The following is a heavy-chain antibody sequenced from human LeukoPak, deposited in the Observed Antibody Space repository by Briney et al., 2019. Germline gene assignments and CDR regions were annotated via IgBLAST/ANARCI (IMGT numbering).Heavy chain of an antibody. Sequence: SVKVSCKASGDTFSSYAISWVRQAPGQGLEWMGRIIPIFGIANYAQKFQGRVTITADKSTSTAYMELSSLRSEDTAVYYCARDPHGSGWYIDDAFDIWGQGTMVTVSS. D-gene: IGHD6-19*01. J-gene: IGHJ3*02. CDR3: ARDPHGSGWYIDDAFDI. CDR1: GDTFSSYA. V-gene: IGHV1-69*04. CDR2: IIPIFGIA.